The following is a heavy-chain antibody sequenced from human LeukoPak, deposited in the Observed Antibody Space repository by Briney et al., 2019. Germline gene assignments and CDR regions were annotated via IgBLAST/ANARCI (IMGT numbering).Heavy chain of an antibody. V-gene: IGHV4-59*01. CDR1: GGSISSYY. Sequence: PSETLSLTCTVSGGSISSYYWSWIRQPPGKGLEWIGYIYYSGSTNYNPSLKSRVTISVDTSKNQSSLKLSSVTAADTAVYYCARSPYYDGAFDIWGQGTMVTVSS. D-gene: IGHD3-22*01. J-gene: IGHJ3*02. CDR2: IYYSGST. CDR3: ARSPYYDGAFDI.